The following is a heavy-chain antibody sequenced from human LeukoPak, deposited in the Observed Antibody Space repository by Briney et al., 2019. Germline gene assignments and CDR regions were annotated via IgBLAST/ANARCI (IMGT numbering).Heavy chain of an antibody. CDR1: GYTFTSYG. V-gene: IGHV1-18*01. CDR3: ARDNYRYYYYYGMDV. Sequence: ASLKVSCKASGYTFTSYGISCVRQAPGQGLGRRGCISASNGNTNYAQKLQGRVTMTTDTSTSTAYMELRSLRSDDTAVYYCARDNYRYYYYYGMDVWGQGTTVTVSS. J-gene: IGHJ6*02. CDR2: ISASNGNT. D-gene: IGHD4-11*01.